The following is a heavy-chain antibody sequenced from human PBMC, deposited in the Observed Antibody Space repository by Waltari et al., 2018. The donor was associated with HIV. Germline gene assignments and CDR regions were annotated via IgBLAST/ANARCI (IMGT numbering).Heavy chain of an antibody. D-gene: IGHD3-10*01. Sequence: EVRLVQSGAQVKRPGDSLKISCKTSGYTFTAYWVGGVGQPAGNGLEWIGVIYPHTARLKYNPAFHGRGGISVDGSTRTTYLEWRNLTLLDTGIYYCARRPDYGGDWFDSWGQGTQVTV. CDR1: GYTFTAYW. CDR2: IYPHTARL. V-gene: IGHV5-51*03. J-gene: IGHJ5*01. CDR3: ARRPDYGGDWFDS.